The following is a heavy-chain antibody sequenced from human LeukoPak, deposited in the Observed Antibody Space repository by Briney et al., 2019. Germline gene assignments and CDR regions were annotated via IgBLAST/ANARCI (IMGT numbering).Heavy chain of an antibody. CDR2: IIPIFGTA. CDR3: ARDLYRYTHHPGWFDP. CDR1: GGTFSSYA. V-gene: IGHV1-69*05. J-gene: IGHJ5*02. Sequence: SVKVSCKASGGTFSSYAISWVRQAPGQGLEWMGGIIPIFGTANYAQKFQGRVTITTDESTSTAYMELSSLRSEDTAVYYCARDLYRYTHHPGWFDPWGQGTLVTVSS. D-gene: IGHD5-18*01.